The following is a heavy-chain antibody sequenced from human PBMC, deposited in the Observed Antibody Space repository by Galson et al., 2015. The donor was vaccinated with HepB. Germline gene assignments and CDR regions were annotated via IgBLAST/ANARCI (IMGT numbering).Heavy chain of an antibody. V-gene: IGHV2-70*11. CDR3: ARMSRGRIAAAGPHPPPFDY. CDR2: IDWDDAK. J-gene: IGHJ4*02. D-gene: IGHD6-13*01. CDR1: GFTFSSYGMS. Sequence: LRLSCAASGFTFSSYGMSWIRQPPGQALEWLARIDWDDAKYSSTSLKTRLTISKDTSKNQVVLTMTNVDPVDTATYYCARMSRGRIAAAGPHPPPFDYWGQGTLVTVSS.